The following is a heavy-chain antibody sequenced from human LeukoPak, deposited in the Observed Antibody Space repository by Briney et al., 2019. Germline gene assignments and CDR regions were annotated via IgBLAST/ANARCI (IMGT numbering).Heavy chain of an antibody. Sequence: PGGSLRLSCAASKFTLSIYWMSWVRQAPGKGLEWVAYMNQLGNEKNYLDSVKGRFTISRDNAKNSLYLQMTSLRAEDTAVYYCARGTYYYEFWGQGTLVTVSS. CDR1: KFTLSIYW. V-gene: IGHV3-7*04. CDR2: MNQLGNEK. D-gene: IGHD3-16*01. CDR3: ARGTYYYEF. J-gene: IGHJ4*02.